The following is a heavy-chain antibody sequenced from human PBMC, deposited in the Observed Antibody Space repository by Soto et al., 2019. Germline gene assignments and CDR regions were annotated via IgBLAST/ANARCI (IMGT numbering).Heavy chain of an antibody. Sequence: ASVKVSCKASGYTFTSYDINWVRQASGQGLEWMGWMNPDSGITGYAQKFQGRVTMTRDTSTNTAYMELSSLRFEDTAVYYCARPPQVSRVALYYSYMDVWGEGTMVTASS. J-gene: IGHJ6*03. CDR2: MNPDSGIT. CDR3: ARPPQVSRVALYYSYMDV. CDR1: GYTFTSYD. D-gene: IGHD6-6*01. V-gene: IGHV1-8*01.